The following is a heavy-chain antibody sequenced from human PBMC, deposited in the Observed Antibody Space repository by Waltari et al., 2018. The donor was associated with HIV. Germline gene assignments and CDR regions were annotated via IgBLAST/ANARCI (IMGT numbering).Heavy chain of an antibody. V-gene: IGHV1-69*01. CDR2: IIPVFGTA. Sequence: QVLLVQSGAEVKKPGSSVMVSCKTSGGTLSNNVITWVRQAPGQGLEWMGGIIPVFGTADYAQKFRDRVTITADESTTTVYMEVSSLRPDDTAVYYCARDEGLTLGAAGDAFDIWGQGTVVTVSS. CDR1: GGTLSNNV. D-gene: IGHD1-26*01. J-gene: IGHJ3*02. CDR3: ARDEGLTLGAAGDAFDI.